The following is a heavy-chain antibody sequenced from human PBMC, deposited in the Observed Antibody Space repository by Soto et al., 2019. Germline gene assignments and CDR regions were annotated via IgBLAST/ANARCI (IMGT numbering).Heavy chain of an antibody. CDR2: INQHGSER. Sequence: EGSVKLSCVDPGFLPSSYWMNWVRQAPGKGLEWVANINQHGSERYYVDSVKGRFTISRDKAKNSLYLQMNSLRVEDTAVYYCARDWLKDGGGTDVWGQGTTVTVSS. V-gene: IGHV3-7*03. CDR1: GFLPSSYW. CDR3: ARDWLKDGGGTDV. J-gene: IGHJ6*02. D-gene: IGHD5-12*01.